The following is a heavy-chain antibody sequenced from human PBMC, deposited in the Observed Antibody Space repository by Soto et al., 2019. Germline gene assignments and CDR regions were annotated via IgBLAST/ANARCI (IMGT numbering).Heavy chain of an antibody. CDR3: AKDPGYCSFGRCSRVDY. V-gene: IGHV3-23*01. CDR2: ISGSGDGT. J-gene: IGHJ4*02. CDR1: GFTFNNYA. D-gene: IGHD2-15*01. Sequence: EGQLLESGGGLIQPGGSLRLSCGGSGFTFNNYAMSWVGQSPGKGLEWVSVISGSGDGTYYADSVKGRFTISRDNSKNTLYLHMNSLKLEDTAVYYCAKDPGYCSFGRCSRVDYWGQGTLVTVSS.